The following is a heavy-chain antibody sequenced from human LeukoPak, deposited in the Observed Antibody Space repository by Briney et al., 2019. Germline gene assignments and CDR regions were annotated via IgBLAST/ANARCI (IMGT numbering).Heavy chain of an antibody. Sequence: ASVKVSCKASGYTFTSYYMHWVRQAPGQGLEWMGIINPSGGSTSYAQKFQGRVTMTRDTSTSTVYMELSSLRSEDTAVYYCARGSDYDFWSGYYFGYYYHGMDVWGQGTTVTVSS. J-gene: IGHJ6*02. CDR2: INPSGGST. CDR1: GYTFTSYY. D-gene: IGHD3-3*01. CDR3: ARGSDYDFWSGYYFGYYYHGMDV. V-gene: IGHV1-46*01.